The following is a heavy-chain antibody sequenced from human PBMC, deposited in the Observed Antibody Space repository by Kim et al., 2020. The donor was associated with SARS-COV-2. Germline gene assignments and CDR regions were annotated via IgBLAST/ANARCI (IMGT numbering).Heavy chain of an antibody. CDR3: ARHGSWFDP. J-gene: IGHJ5*02. Sequence: SETLSLTCTVSGASVSTYYWTWIRQSAGKGLEWIGRIYTSGNITYNPSLKSRVTMSLDTSKNHFPLNLNSVTAADTAVYYCARHGSWFDPWGQGIVVTVSS. CDR2: IYTSGNI. CDR1: GASVSTYY. V-gene: IGHV4-4*07. D-gene: IGHD3-10*01.